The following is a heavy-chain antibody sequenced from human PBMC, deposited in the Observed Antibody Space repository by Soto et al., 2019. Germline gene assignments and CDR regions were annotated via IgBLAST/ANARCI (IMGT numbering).Heavy chain of an antibody. D-gene: IGHD3-16*01. J-gene: IGHJ4*02. CDR2: ISATGSDI. Sequence: DLVESGGGLAKPGGALRLSCTDSGFTFSSHTMNWVRQAPGKGLEWVSSISATGSDIYYGDSVMGRFTISRDNAKNSLYLQLNYLRVEDTAVYYCARGYDVVRVPVAIRVGYFDHWGQGTVVTVSS. CDR3: ARGYDVVRVPVAIRVGYFDH. V-gene: IGHV3-21*01. CDR1: GFTFSSHT.